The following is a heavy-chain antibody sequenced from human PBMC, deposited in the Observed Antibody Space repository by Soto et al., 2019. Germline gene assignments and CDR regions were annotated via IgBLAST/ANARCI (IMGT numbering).Heavy chain of an antibody. CDR3: AKDSQWLVQYFQH. J-gene: IGHJ1*01. D-gene: IGHD6-19*01. Sequence: PGGSLRLSCAASGFTFSSYAMSWVRQTPGKGLEWVSAISGSGGSTYYADSVKGRFTISRDNSKNTLYLQMSSLRAEDTAVYYCAKDSQWLVQYFQHWGQGTLVTVSS. CDR1: GFTFSSYA. V-gene: IGHV3-23*01. CDR2: ISGSGGST.